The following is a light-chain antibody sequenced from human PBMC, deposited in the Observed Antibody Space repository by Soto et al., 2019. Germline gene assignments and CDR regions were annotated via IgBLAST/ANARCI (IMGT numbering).Light chain of an antibody. CDR1: QRVSSGY. V-gene: IGKV3D-20*02. Sequence: EIVLTQSPGTLSLSPWERATLSCRASQRVSSGYLAWYQQKPGQAPRLLIYDASTRATGIPARFSGSGSGTDFTLTISSLEPEDFAVYYCQQRSNWQAFGQGTRLENK. J-gene: IGKJ5*01. CDR2: DAS. CDR3: QQRSNWQA.